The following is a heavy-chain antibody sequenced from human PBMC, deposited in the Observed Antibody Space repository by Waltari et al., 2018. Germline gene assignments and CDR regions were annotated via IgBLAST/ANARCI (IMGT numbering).Heavy chain of an antibody. CDR3: ARLYYDFWSGYYRLDY. D-gene: IGHD3-3*01. Sequence: QVQLQESGPGLVKPSETLSLTCTVSGGSISSHYWSWIRQPPGKGLEWIGYIYYSGSTNYTPSLKSRVTISVDTSKNQFSLKLSSVTAADTAVYYCARLYYDFWSGYYRLDYWGQGTLVTVSS. CDR2: IYYSGST. J-gene: IGHJ4*02. CDR1: GGSISSHY. V-gene: IGHV4-59*11.